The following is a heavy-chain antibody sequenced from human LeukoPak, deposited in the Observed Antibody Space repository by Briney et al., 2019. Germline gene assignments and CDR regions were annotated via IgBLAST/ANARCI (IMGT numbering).Heavy chain of an antibody. CDR2: INHSGST. D-gene: IGHD3-9*01. Sequence: PSETLSLTCTVSGGSISSGDYYWSWIRQPPGKGLEWIGEINHSGSTNYNPSLKSRVTISVDTSKNQFSLKLSSVTAADTAVYYCARGVRDILTGRGIFYFDYWGQGTLVTVSS. J-gene: IGHJ4*02. CDR1: GGSISSGDYY. CDR3: ARGVRDILTGRGIFYFDY. V-gene: IGHV4-39*07.